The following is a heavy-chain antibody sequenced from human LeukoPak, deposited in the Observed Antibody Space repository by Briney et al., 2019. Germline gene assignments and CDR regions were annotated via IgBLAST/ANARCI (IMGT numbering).Heavy chain of an antibody. CDR2: ISYDGSNK. Sequence: GGSLRLSCAASGFTFSSYGMHWVHQAPGKGLEWVAVISYDGSNKYYADSVKGRFTISRDNSKNTLYLQMNSLRAEDTAVYYCANSVKGDAFDIWGQGTMVTVSS. V-gene: IGHV3-30*18. J-gene: IGHJ3*02. CDR1: GFTFSSYG. CDR3: ANSVKGDAFDI.